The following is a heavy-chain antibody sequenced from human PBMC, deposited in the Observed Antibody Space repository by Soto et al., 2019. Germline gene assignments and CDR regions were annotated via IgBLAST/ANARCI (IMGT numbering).Heavy chain of an antibody. D-gene: IGHD2-2*01. J-gene: IGHJ4*02. Sequence: QVQLVESGGGVVQPGTSLRLSCAASGFTFSHYGIHWVRQAPGKGLEWVGLSWSGGRGEDCADSVRGLFTISRDYSKTTVYLQMNSLRVEDTAVYYCAKDDYTSSHFSLLDFRVQGTLVTVSS. CDR3: AKDDYTSSHFSLLDF. CDR2: SWSGGRGE. V-gene: IGHV3-33*06. CDR1: GFTFSHYG.